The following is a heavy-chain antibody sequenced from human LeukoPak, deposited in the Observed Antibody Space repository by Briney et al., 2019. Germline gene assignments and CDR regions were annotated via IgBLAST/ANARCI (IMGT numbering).Heavy chain of an antibody. Sequence: SETLSLTCAVYGGSFSGYYWSWIRQSPGKGLEWIGEINHSGSTNYNPSLKSRVTISVDTSKNQFSLKLSSVTAADTAMYYCARGGGLYYYASSDAFDIRGQGTMVTVSS. D-gene: IGHD3-22*01. CDR3: ARGGGLYYYASSDAFDI. V-gene: IGHV4-34*01. J-gene: IGHJ3*02. CDR2: INHSGST. CDR1: GGSFSGYY.